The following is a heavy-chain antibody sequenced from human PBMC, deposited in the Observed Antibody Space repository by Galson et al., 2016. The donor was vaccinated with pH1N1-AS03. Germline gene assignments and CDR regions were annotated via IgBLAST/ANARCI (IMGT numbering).Heavy chain of an antibody. Sequence: SVKVSCKASGYPFTAYYMHWVRQAPGQGLEWMGRSNPDTGGTNSAQEFQGRVTLTMDTSSRTAYMALTWLTPDDTAVYYCARELRGGDRHTDWYLHLWGRGTLVTVSS. V-gene: IGHV1-2*06. CDR3: ARELRGGDRHTDWYLHL. D-gene: IGHD2-21*02. J-gene: IGHJ2*01. CDR1: GYPFTAYY. CDR2: SNPDTGGT.